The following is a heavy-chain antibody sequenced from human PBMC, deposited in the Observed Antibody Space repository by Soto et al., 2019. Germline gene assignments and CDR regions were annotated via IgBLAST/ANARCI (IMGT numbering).Heavy chain of an antibody. J-gene: IGHJ4*02. Sequence: GGSLRLSCAASGFAFNRHAIHWVRQAPGKGLEWVAVISKDGSNIYYVDSVKGRFTISRDNSKNTLYLQMNSLRDEDTAVYYCVRSRSGAVADSFDYWGQGTLVTVSS. CDR1: GFAFNRHA. CDR2: ISKDGSNI. V-gene: IGHV3-30*04. D-gene: IGHD3-10*01. CDR3: VRSRSGAVADSFDY.